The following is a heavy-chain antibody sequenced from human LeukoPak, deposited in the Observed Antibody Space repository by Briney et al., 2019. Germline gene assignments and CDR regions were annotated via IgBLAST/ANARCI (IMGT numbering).Heavy chain of an antibody. CDR1: GYTFTSYG. J-gene: IGHJ4*02. V-gene: IGHV1-18*01. CDR3: ARLSKTYDILTGPFDY. CDR2: ISAYNGNT. Sequence: GASVKVSCKASGYTFTSYGISWVRQAPGQGLEWMGWISAYNGNTNYAQKLQGRVTMTTDTSTSTAYMELRSLRPDDTAVYYCARLSKTYDILTGPFDYWGQGTLVTVSS. D-gene: IGHD3-9*01.